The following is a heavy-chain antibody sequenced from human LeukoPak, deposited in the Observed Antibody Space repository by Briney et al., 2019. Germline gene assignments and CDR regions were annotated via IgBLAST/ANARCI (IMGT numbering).Heavy chain of an antibody. V-gene: IGHV3-21*01. Sequence: GGSLRLSCAASGFXFSSYTMNWVRQAPGKGLEWVSSISSSSSYIYYADSLKGRFTISRDNAKNSLYLQMNSLRAEDTAVYYCARELGAFDIWGQGTMVTVSS. J-gene: IGHJ3*02. D-gene: IGHD7-27*01. CDR3: ARELGAFDI. CDR2: ISSSSSYI. CDR1: GFXFSSYT.